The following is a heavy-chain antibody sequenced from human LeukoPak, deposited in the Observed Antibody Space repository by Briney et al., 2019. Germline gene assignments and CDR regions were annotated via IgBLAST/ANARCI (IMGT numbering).Heavy chain of an antibody. CDR2: IIPILGTT. D-gene: IGHD6-13*01. J-gene: IGHJ3*01. V-gene: IGHV1-69*13. CDR3: AKQDVRRILSAAGQRAFTV. CDR1: GVTSSSYA. Sequence: ASVKVSCKASGVTSSSYAINWVRQAPGQGLEWMGGIIPILGTTDYAQKFQGRVTITADASTRTAYMDLSSLTSQDTAVYFCAKQDVRRILSAAGQRAFTVWGQGTTVTVS.